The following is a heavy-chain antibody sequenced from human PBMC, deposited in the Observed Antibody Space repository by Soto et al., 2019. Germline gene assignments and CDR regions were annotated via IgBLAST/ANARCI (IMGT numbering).Heavy chain of an antibody. Sequence: QVQLVESGGGVVQPGRSLRLSCAASGFTFSSYAMHWVRQAPGKGLEWVAVISYDGSNKYYADSVKGRFTISRDNSKNTLYLQMNSLRAEDTAVYYCARDGVTTPGLAYWGQGTLVTVSS. CDR2: ISYDGSNK. CDR3: ARDGVTTPGLAY. D-gene: IGHD4-17*01. CDR1: GFTFSSYA. V-gene: IGHV3-30-3*01. J-gene: IGHJ4*02.